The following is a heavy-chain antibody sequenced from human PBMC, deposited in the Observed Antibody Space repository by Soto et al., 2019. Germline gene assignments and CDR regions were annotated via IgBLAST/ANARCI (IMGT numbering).Heavy chain of an antibody. CDR2: IYWDDDK. J-gene: IGHJ4*02. CDR1: GCSRSSSRMA. CDR3: AHIVVAGLGYYFDY. D-gene: IGHD6-19*01. V-gene: IGHV2-5*02. Sequence: QITLKESGPTLVKPTQTLTLTCTFSGCSRSSSRMAVGWIRQPPGKALEWLALIYWDDDKRYSPLLKSRLTITKDTSKDQVVLTMSNMDPVDTARYYCAHIVVAGLGYYFDYWGQGTLVTVSS.